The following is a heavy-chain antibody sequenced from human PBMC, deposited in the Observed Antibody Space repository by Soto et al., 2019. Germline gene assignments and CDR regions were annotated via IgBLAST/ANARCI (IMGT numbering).Heavy chain of an antibody. Sequence: ASVKVSCKASGYTFTSYDINWVRQATGQGLEWMGWMNPNSGNTGYAQKFQGRVTMTRNTSISTAYMELSSLRSEDTAVYYCARLTYYDFWSGYTEPYYMDVWGKGTTVTVSS. CDR1: GYTFTSYD. D-gene: IGHD3-3*01. CDR2: MNPNSGNT. CDR3: ARLTYYDFWSGYTEPYYMDV. V-gene: IGHV1-8*01. J-gene: IGHJ6*03.